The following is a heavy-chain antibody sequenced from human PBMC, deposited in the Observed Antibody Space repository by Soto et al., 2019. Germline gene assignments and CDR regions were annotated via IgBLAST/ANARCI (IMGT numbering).Heavy chain of an antibody. CDR1: GGSFSGYY. J-gene: IGHJ4*02. D-gene: IGHD6-13*01. Sequence: SETLSLTCAVYGGSFSGYYWSWIRQPPGKGLEWIGEIYHSGSTKYNPSLKSRVTISVDKSKNQFSLKLSSVTAADTAVYYCAREKTMYSSSWYYFDYWGQGTLVTVSS. V-gene: IGHV4-34*01. CDR3: AREKTMYSSSWYYFDY. CDR2: IYHSGST.